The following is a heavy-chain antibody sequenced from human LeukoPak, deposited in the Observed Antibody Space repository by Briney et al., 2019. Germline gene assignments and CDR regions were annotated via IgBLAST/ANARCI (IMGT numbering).Heavy chain of an antibody. Sequence: ASVKVSCKASGYDFTKYAVQWVRQAPGQRLEWMGWIDAGNGRTKYSQDFQGRVTITRDTSTSTVYMELRSLRSDDTAVYYCARGIDSASPPLGTFEIWGQGTMVTVSS. CDR2: IDAGNGRT. D-gene: IGHD1-26*01. CDR3: ARGIDSASPPLGTFEI. V-gene: IGHV1-3*01. J-gene: IGHJ3*02. CDR1: GYDFTKYA.